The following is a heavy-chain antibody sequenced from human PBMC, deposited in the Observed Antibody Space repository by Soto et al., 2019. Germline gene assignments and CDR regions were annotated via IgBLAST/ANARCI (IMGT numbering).Heavy chain of an antibody. CDR1: GYTFTSYD. V-gene: IGHV1-8*01. J-gene: IGHJ4*02. CDR3: ARGHSSSWRFDY. Sequence: QVQLVQSGAEVKKPGASVKVSCKASGYTFTSYDINGVRQATGQGLEWMGWMNPNSGNTGYAQKFQGRDTMTRNTSIITASMELSSLRAEDSAVYYCARGHSSSWRFDYWGQGTLVTVSS. CDR2: MNPNSGNT. D-gene: IGHD6-13*01.